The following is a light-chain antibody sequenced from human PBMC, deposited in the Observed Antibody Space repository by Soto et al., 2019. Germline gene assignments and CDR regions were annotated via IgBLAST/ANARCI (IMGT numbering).Light chain of an antibody. V-gene: IGKV1-5*01. Sequence: DIQMTQSPSTLSASVGDRVTITCRASQSISSWLAWYQQKPGKAPKLLIYDASSLESGVPSRFSGSGSGTEFTLPLSSLQPDDFATYYCQQYNSYSEYTFGQGTKLEIK. J-gene: IGKJ2*01. CDR2: DAS. CDR3: QQYNSYSEYT. CDR1: QSISSW.